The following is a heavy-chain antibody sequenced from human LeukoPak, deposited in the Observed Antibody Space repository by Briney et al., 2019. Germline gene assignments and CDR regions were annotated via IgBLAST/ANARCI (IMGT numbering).Heavy chain of an antibody. J-gene: IGHJ4*02. CDR3: ARARITLVGGDIINRYYFDS. Sequence: PGGSLRLSCAASGFTFGDNYMSWIRQAPGRGLECISYISGSGTTIYYADSMKGRITISRDNAKHSLYLQMNSLRVEDTAVYYCARARITLVGGDIINRYYFDSWGQGTLVTVSS. CDR2: ISGSGTTI. V-gene: IGHV3-11*01. D-gene: IGHD3-10*01. CDR1: GFTFGDNY.